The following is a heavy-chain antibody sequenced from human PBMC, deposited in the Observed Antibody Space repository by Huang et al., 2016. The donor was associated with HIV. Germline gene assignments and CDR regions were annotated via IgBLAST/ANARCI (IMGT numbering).Heavy chain of an antibody. CDR1: GFSFASFA. CDR2: IIASSSCK. V-gene: IGHV3-21*01. D-gene: IGHD3-10*01. CDR3: VRENYGSGSTLHWFDP. Sequence: DVQLVESGGGLVKPGGSLRRSCAASGFSFASFAMHWVRQAPGKGRESVASIIASSSCKDHAASLPGRSPGSRDNAKTSLYLQMNSLRPEDTAVYYCVRENYGSGSTLHWFDPWGQGTLVTVSS. J-gene: IGHJ5*02.